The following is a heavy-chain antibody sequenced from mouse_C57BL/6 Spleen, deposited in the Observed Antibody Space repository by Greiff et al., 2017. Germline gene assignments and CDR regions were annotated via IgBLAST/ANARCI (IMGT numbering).Heavy chain of an antibody. J-gene: IGHJ4*01. CDR3: ARSRGNYYAMDY. V-gene: IGHV1-80*01. Sequence: VQLQQSGAELVKPGASVKISCKASGYAFSSYWMNWVKQRPGTGLEWIGQIYPGDGDTNYNGKFKGKATLTADKSSSTAYMQLSSLTSEDSAVYFCARSRGNYYAMDYWGQGTSVTVSS. CDR2: IYPGDGDT. CDR1: GYAFSSYW.